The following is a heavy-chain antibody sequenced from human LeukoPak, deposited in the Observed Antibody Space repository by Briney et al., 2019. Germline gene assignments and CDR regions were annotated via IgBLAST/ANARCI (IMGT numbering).Heavy chain of an antibody. CDR1: GYNFISLW. CDR2: IFPGDSDT. CDR3: VRLGAGTSKLFDV. V-gene: IGHV5-51*01. D-gene: IGHD6-13*01. Sequence: GESLKISCNFAGYNFISLWIGCGRQMPGKGLEWIGIIFPGDSDTKFSPSFEGRVTLSVDKSTNTAYLEWPNLRASDTAIYSIVRLGAGTSKLFDVWGQGTMITVAS. J-gene: IGHJ3*01.